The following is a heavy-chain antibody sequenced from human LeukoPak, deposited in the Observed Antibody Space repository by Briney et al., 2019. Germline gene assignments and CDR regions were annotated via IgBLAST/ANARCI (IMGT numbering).Heavy chain of an antibody. CDR1: GVSISSSY. J-gene: IGHJ3*02. D-gene: IGHD3-22*01. CDR2: TSHSGST. Sequence: SETMSLTCTVSGVSISSSYWSWIRQPPGRGLEWIGYTSHSGSTNYKPSLKSRVIISVDTSKNQFSLKLTSVTAADTAMYYCTRGYYDARGDSNPFDIWGQGTKVTVSS. V-gene: IGHV4-59*01. CDR3: TRGYYDARGDSNPFDI.